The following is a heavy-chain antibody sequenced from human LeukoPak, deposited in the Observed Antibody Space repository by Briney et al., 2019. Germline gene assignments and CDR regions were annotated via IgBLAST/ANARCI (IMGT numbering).Heavy chain of an antibody. CDR2: INPNSGGT. Sequence: ASVKVSCKASGYTFTGYYMHWVRQAPGQGLEWMGWINPNSGGTNYAQKFQGRVTMTRDTSISTAYMGLSRLRSDDTAVYYCARDLQGVVVINSPGFDYWGQGTLVTVSS. D-gene: IGHD3-22*01. V-gene: IGHV1-2*02. J-gene: IGHJ4*02. CDR3: ARDLQGVVVINSPGFDY. CDR1: GYTFTGYY.